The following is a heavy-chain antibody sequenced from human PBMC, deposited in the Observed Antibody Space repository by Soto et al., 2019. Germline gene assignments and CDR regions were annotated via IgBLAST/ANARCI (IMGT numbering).Heavy chain of an antibody. CDR2: INANSGGT. CDR1: GYTFIGYY. J-gene: IGHJ5*02. V-gene: IGHV1-2*02. D-gene: IGHD6-25*01. CDR3: ASRLPDSRHPNWFDP. Sequence: GASVKVSCKASGYTFIGYYMHWVRQAPGQGLEWMGWINANSGGTNYAQKFKGRVTMTRDTSTSTAYMDLSSLRSDDTAVYYCASRLPDSRHPNWFDPWGQGTLVTVSS.